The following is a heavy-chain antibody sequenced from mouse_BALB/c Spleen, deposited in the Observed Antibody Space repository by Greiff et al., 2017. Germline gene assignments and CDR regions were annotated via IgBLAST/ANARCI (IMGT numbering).Heavy chain of an antibody. D-gene: IGHD2-1*01. J-gene: IGHJ3*01. CDR3: ARDRGNYVAY. Sequence: VQLQQSGPGLVAPSQSLSITCTVSGFSLTSYGVHWVRQPPGKGLEWLGVIWAGGSTNYNSALMSRLSISKDNSKSQVFLKMNSLQTDDTAMYYCARDRGNYVAYWGQGTLVTVSA. V-gene: IGHV2-9*02. CDR1: GFSLTSYG. CDR2: IWAGGST.